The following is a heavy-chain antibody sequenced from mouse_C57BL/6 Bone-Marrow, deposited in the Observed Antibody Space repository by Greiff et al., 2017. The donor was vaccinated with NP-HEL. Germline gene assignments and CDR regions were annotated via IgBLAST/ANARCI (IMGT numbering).Heavy chain of an antibody. CDR1: GYTFTSYW. V-gene: IGHV1-5*01. CDR2: IYPGNSDT. Sequence: DVKLQESGTVLARPGASVKMSCKTSGYTFTSYWMHWVKQRPGQGLEWIGAIYPGNSDTSYNQKFKGKAKLTAATSASTAYMALSSLTNEDSTVYYCTKSNLYAMDYWGQGTSVTVSS. CDR3: TKSNLYAMDY. J-gene: IGHJ4*01. D-gene: IGHD2-5*01.